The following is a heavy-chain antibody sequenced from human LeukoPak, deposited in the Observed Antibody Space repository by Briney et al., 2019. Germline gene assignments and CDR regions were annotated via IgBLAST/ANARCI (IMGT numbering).Heavy chain of an antibody. CDR2: IYTTGAT. D-gene: IGHD1-26*01. CDR1: SGSINSYY. V-gene: IGHV4-4*07. J-gene: IGHJ4*02. Sequence: SETLSLTCTVSSGSINSYYWGWVRQPPGKGLEWIGRIYTTGATQYNPSLKSRVTLSIDTSTNQFSLNLRSMTAADTAVYYCGRQGYTASYYFLDFWSQGTLVAVS. CDR3: GRQGYTASYYFLDF.